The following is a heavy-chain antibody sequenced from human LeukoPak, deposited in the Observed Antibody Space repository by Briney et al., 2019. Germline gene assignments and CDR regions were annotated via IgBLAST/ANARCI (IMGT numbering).Heavy chain of an antibody. Sequence: GASVKVSCKASGYTFTGYYMHWVRQAPGQGLEWMGWINPNSGGTNYAQKFQGRVTMTRDTSISTAYMELSRLRSDDTAVYYCAREITSLSLSSGWYNWFDPWGQGTLVTVSS. V-gene: IGHV1-2*02. CDR2: INPNSGGT. J-gene: IGHJ5*02. CDR3: AREITSLSLSSGWYNWFDP. D-gene: IGHD6-19*01. CDR1: GYTFTGYY.